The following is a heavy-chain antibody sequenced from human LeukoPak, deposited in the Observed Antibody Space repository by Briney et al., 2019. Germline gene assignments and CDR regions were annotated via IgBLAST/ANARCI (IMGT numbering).Heavy chain of an antibody. CDR1: GFTFSNYW. D-gene: IGHD3-16*01. CDR2: LKQDGSEN. CDR3: ARGGGSSDY. Sequence: PGGSLRLSCAASGFTFSNYWMTWVRQAPGKGLEWVASLKQDGSENSYVDSVKGRFTISRDNAKNSLFLQMNSLRAEDTAVYYCARGGGSSDYWGQGTLVTVSS. V-gene: IGHV3-7*01. J-gene: IGHJ4*02.